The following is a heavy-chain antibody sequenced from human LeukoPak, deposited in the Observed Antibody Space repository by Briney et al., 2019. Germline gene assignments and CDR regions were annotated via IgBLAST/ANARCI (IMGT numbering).Heavy chain of an antibody. CDR1: GYTFTSYY. CDR3: ARGRVYGSGSYDNWFDP. J-gene: IGHJ5*02. CDR2: INPSGGST. V-gene: IGHV1-46*01. D-gene: IGHD3-10*01. Sequence: ASVKVSCKASGYTFTSYYMHWVRQAPGQGLEWMGIINPSGGSTSYAQKFQGRVTVTRDTSTSTVYTELSSLRSEDTAVYYCARGRVYGSGSYDNWFDPWGQGTLVTVSS.